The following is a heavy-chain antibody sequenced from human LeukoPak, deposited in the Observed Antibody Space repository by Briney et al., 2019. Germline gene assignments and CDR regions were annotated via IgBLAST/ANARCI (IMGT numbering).Heavy chain of an antibody. CDR2: ISYDGTNN. V-gene: IGHV3-30*04. J-gene: IGHJ4*02. D-gene: IGHD3-10*01. Sequence: GRSLRVSCAASGFTFSQYPMHLVRQAPGKGLQPVSVISYDGTNNYRADSVKGRFTISRDNANNTLYLQMNSLRPEDTAVYFCASLMVRGIRDFDHWGQGTLVTVSS. CDR3: ASLMVRGIRDFDH. CDR1: GFTFSQYP.